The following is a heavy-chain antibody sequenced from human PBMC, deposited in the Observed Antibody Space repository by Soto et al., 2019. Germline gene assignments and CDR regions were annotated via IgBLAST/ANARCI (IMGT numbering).Heavy chain of an antibody. V-gene: IGHV3-23*01. D-gene: IGHD6-19*01. CDR3: AKSDRSGWGYFDY. CDR2: ISGSGGST. J-gene: IGHJ4*02. Sequence: GESLKISCAASGFTFSSYAMSWVRQAPGKGLEWVSAISGSGGSTYYADSVKGRFTISRDNSKNTLYLQMNSLRAEDTAVYYCAKSDRSGWGYFDYWGQGTLVTVSS. CDR1: GFTFSSYA.